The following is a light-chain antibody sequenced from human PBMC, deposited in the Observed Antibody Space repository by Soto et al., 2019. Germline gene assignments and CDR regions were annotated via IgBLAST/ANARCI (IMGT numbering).Light chain of an antibody. CDR2: AAS. J-gene: IGKJ1*01. CDR3: QQSYSSPPT. CDR1: QSIITY. Sequence: DIQMTQSPSSLSASVGDRVTITCRASQSIITYLNWYQQKPGKAPNLLIYAASSLQSGVPSRFSGSGFGTDFTLTISSLQPEDFATYYCQQSYSSPPTFGQGTKVDI. V-gene: IGKV1-39*01.